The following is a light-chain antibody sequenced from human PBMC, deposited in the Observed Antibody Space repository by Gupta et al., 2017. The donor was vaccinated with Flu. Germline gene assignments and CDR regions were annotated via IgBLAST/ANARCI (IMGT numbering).Light chain of an antibody. CDR3: LQHNSYPLT. J-gene: IGKJ5*01. V-gene: IGKV1-17*01. CDR2: AAS. CDR1: QDIRND. Sequence: PSSLSASVGDRVTITCRASQDIRNDLGWYQQKAGKAPKRLIYAASSLPSGVPSRFSGSGSGTEFTLTINSLQPEDFATYYCLQHNSYPLTFGQGKRLE.